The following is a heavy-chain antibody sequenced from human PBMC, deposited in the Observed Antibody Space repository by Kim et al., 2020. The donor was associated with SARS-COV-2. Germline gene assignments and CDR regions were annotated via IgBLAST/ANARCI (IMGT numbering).Heavy chain of an antibody. J-gene: IGHJ3*02. D-gene: IGHD6-13*01. Sequence: GGSLRLSCAASGFTFSSYSMNWVRQAPGKGLEWVSSISSSSSYIYYADSLKGRFTISRDNAKNSLYLQMNSLRAEDTAVYYCARDKSIAAAGRGAFDIWGQGTMVTVSS. CDR3: ARDKSIAAAGRGAFDI. V-gene: IGHV3-21*01. CDR2: ISSSSSYI. CDR1: GFTFSSYS.